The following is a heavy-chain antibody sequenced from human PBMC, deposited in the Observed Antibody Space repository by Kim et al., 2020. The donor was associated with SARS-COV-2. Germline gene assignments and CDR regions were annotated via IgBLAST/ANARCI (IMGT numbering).Heavy chain of an antibody. CDR1: GFTFSSYS. V-gene: IGHV3-7*01. CDR3: ARSGNYYGY. J-gene: IGHJ4*02. Sequence: GGSLRLSCAASGFTFSSYSMSWVRQAPGKGLEWVANIKQDGSDKYYVDSVKGRFTISRDNAKNSLYLQMNSLRAEDTAVYFCARSGNYYGYWGQGTLVTVSS. CDR2: IKQDGSDK. D-gene: IGHD3-10*01.